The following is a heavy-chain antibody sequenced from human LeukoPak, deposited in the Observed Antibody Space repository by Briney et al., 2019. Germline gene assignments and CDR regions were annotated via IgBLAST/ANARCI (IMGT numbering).Heavy chain of an antibody. V-gene: IGHV3-7*01. Sequence: GGSLRLSCATSGFTFSNYWMSWVRQAPGKGLEWVANIKQDGSERYYVDSVKGRFTISRDNAKNSLYLQMNSLRAEDTAVYYCARYGGSCYFDNWGQGTLVTVSS. J-gene: IGHJ4*02. D-gene: IGHD1-26*01. CDR2: IKQDGSER. CDR1: GFTFSNYW. CDR3: ARYGGSCYFDN.